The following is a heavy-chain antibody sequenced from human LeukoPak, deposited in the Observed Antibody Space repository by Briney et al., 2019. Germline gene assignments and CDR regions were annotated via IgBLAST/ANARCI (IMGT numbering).Heavy chain of an antibody. V-gene: IGHV3-30*03. J-gene: IGHJ4*02. CDR2: MSYDGRHT. D-gene: IGHD6-13*01. CDR3: ASERPSSSWYDY. CDR1: GFNFNIYA. Sequence: PGGSLRLSCAASGFNFNIYAMHWVRQAPGKGLEWVAVMSYDGRHTYYGDSVKGRFTISRDNSKNTLYLQMNSLRAEDTAVYYCASERPSSSWYDYWGQGTLVTVSS.